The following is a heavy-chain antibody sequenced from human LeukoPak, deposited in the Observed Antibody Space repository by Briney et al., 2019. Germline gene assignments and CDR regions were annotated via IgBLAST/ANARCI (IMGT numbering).Heavy chain of an antibody. CDR1: GFTFSSYG. D-gene: IGHD2-2*01. V-gene: IGHV3-30*02. CDR2: IRYDGSNK. CDR3: AKVGYCSSTSCYALDY. J-gene: IGHJ4*02. Sequence: PGGSLRLSCAASGFTFSSYGMHWVRQAPGKGLEWVAFIRYDGSNKYYADSVKGRFTISRDNSKNTLYLQMNSLRAEDTAVYYCAKVGYCSSTSCYALDYWGQGTLVTVSS.